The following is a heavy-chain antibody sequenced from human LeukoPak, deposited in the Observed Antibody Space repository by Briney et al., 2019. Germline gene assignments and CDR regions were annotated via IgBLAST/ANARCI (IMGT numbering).Heavy chain of an antibody. CDR3: ARDCSSTSCSDYYYYGMDV. V-gene: IGHV1-18*01. CDR1: GYTFTSYG. D-gene: IGHD2-2*01. CDR2: ISAYNGNT. J-gene: IGHJ6*02. Sequence: ASVNVSCKASGYTFTSYGISWVRQAPGRGLEWMGWISAYNGNTNYAQKLQGRVTMTTDTSTSTAYMELRSLRSDDTAVYYCARDCSSTSCSDYYYYGMDVWGQGTTVTVSS.